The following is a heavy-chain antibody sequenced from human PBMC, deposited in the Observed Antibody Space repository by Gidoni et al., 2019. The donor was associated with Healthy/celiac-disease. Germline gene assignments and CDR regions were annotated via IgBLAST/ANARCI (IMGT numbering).Heavy chain of an antibody. V-gene: IGHV4-38-2*02. D-gene: IGHD2-15*01. CDR1: GYSISSGYY. J-gene: IGHJ4*02. CDR2: IYHSGST. Sequence: QVQLQESGPGLVKPSETLSLTCTVSGYSISSGYYWGWIRQPPGKELEWIGSIYHSGSTYYNPSLKSRVTISVDTSKNQFSLKLSSVTAADTAVYYCARACSGGSCHVDYWGQGTLVTVSS. CDR3: ARACSGGSCHVDY.